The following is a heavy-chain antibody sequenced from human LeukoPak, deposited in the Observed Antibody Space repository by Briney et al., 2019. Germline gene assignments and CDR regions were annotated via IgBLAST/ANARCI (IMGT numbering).Heavy chain of an antibody. D-gene: IGHD6-6*01. Sequence: PGESLKISCKGSGYSFTSYWIGWVRQMPGKGLEWMGIIYPGDSDTRYSPSFQGQVTISADKSISTAYLQWSSLKASDTAMYYCARHGERWGIAARPIDYWGQGTLVTVSS. CDR1: GYSFTSYW. CDR2: IYPGDSDT. CDR3: ARHGERWGIAARPIDY. V-gene: IGHV5-51*01. J-gene: IGHJ4*02.